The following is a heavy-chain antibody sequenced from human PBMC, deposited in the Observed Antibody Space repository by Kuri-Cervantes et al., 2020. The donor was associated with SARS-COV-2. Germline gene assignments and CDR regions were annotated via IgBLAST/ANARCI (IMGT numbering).Heavy chain of an antibody. Sequence: LRLSCTVSGGSISSGSYYWSWIRQPAGKGLEWIGRIYTSGSTNYNPSLKSRVTISVDTSKNQFSLKLSSVTATETAVYNCARGRADIWGQGKLVTVSS. J-gene: IGHJ3*02. V-gene: IGHV4-61*02. CDR3: ARGRADI. CDR2: IYTSGST. CDR1: GGSISSGSYY.